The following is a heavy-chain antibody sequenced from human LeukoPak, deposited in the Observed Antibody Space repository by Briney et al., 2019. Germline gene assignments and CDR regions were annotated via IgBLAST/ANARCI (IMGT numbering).Heavy chain of an antibody. CDR2: ISHSTTHV. CDR3: ARQGYRHDRGEYYYSGLDV. J-gene: IGHJ6*02. CDR1: GFTFNTYS. V-gene: IGHV3-21*01. D-gene: IGHD5-12*01. Sequence: GGSLRLSCAASGFTFNTYSLKWVRQDPGKGPEWVASISHSTTHVSYADSVKGRFTISRDNAKNSLYLQLDSLGVDDTAVYYCARQGYRHDRGEYYYSGLDVWGQGTTVTVSS.